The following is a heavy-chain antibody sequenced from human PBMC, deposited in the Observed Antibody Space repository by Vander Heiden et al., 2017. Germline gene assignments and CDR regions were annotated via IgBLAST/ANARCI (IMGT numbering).Heavy chain of an antibody. D-gene: IGHD3-3*01. CDR2: IYSMVST. Sequence: LQLQPPGPGLAKPSETPSSTRTVSGGSISSSSYYWGWSRQPPVKGLACIGRIYSMVSTYYNPSLKSRVTISVDTSKSQFSLKLGSVTAADTAVYCCTAPGPFVGVVVETSYFDYWGQGTLVTVSS. J-gene: IGHJ4*02. CDR3: TAPGPFVGVVVETSYFDY. CDR1: GGSISSSSYY. V-gene: IGHV4-39*05.